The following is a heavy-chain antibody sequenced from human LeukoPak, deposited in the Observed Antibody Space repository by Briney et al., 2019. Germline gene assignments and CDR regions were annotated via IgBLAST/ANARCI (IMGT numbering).Heavy chain of an antibody. V-gene: IGHV3-21*04. Sequence: GGSLRLSCAASGFTFSSYNMNWVRQAPGKGLEWVSFITSSNSYIYYADSVKGRFTISRDNAKNSLYLQMNSLRAEDTAVYYCARVEMATISIRYWGQGTLVIVSS. J-gene: IGHJ4*02. CDR2: ITSSNSYI. CDR1: GFTFSSYN. CDR3: ARVEMATISIRY. D-gene: IGHD5-24*01.